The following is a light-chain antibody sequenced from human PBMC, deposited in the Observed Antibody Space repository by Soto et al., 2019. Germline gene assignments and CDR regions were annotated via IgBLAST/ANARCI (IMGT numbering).Light chain of an antibody. CDR2: AAS. CDR1: QSVSTN. J-gene: IGKJ3*01. Sequence: DIVVTQSPATLSVSPGEGATLSCKTSQSVSTNLAWYQQKPGQAPRLLIYAASTRASGIPARFSGSGSGIEFTLSIYSLQSEDFAVYYCQQYNDWPRFTFGPGTKVDIK. V-gene: IGKV3-15*01. CDR3: QQYNDWPRFT.